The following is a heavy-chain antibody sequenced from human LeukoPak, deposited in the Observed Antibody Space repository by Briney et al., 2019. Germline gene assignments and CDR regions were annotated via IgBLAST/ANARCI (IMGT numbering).Heavy chain of an antibody. J-gene: IGHJ5*02. Sequence: ASVKVSCKASGYTFTSYRITWVRQAPGQGLEWMGWISAHKGNTLYTQKFQGRLTMTTDTSTTTAYMELRSLRSDDTAVYYYARLELEQRSWFDPWGQGTLVTVSS. V-gene: IGHV1-18*01. CDR2: ISAHKGNT. CDR3: ARLELEQRSWFDP. D-gene: IGHD1/OR15-1a*01. CDR1: GYTFTSYR.